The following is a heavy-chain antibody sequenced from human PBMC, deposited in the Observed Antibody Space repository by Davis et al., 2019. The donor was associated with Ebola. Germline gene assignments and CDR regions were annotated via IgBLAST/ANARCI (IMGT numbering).Heavy chain of an antibody. CDR1: GGTFTNYA. J-gene: IGHJ4*02. Sequence: AASVKVSCKTSGGTFTNYAVNWVRQAPGQGLEWMGRIIPVVDTKDYAQKFQGRVTITADKSTSTAYMELSSLRSEDTAVYYCARDIGRVAPGSDYWGQGTLVTVSS. CDR2: IIPVVDTK. D-gene: IGHD1-26*01. CDR3: ARDIGRVAPGSDY. V-gene: IGHV1-69*04.